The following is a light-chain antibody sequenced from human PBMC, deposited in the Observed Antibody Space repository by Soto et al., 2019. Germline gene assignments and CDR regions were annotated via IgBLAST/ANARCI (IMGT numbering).Light chain of an antibody. J-gene: IGLJ2*01. CDR3: SSFAGNNNLV. CDR2: EVS. Sequence: QSALTQPPSASGSPGQSVTISCTGTSRDVGGYNYVSWYQQHPGKAPKVMISEVSKRPSGVPDRFSGSKSGNTASLTVSGFQAEDEADYYCSSFAGNNNLVFGGATKLTVL. V-gene: IGLV2-8*01. CDR1: SRDVGGYNY.